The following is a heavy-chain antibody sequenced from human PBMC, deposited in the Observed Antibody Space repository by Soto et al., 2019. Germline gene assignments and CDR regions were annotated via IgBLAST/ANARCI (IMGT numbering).Heavy chain of an antibody. V-gene: IGHV1-18*01. CDR2: ISAYNGNT. J-gene: IGHJ4*02. CDR3: ARVIAAAVDFDY. D-gene: IGHD6-13*01. Sequence: QVQLVQSGAEVKKPGASVKVSCKASGYTFTSYGISWVRQAPGQGLEWMGWISAYNGNTNYAQKLQGRVTMTKEASTSTAYMELRSLRSYDTAVYYCARVIAAAVDFDYWGQGTLVTVSS. CDR1: GYTFTSYG.